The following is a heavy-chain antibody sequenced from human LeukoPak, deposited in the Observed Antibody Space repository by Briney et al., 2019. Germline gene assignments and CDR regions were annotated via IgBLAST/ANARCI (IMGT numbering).Heavy chain of an antibody. CDR3: AKDGGVRYFDWLLETFDY. Sequence: SVKVSCKASRDTFINNVISWLRQVPGQGLEWMGGIIPIFGSAAYAQKFQGRVTITADESTSTAYMDLSSLRAEDTAVYYCAKDGGVRYFDWLLETFDYWGQGTLVTVSS. D-gene: IGHD3-9*01. CDR2: IIPIFGSA. V-gene: IGHV1-69*13. J-gene: IGHJ4*02. CDR1: RDTFINNV.